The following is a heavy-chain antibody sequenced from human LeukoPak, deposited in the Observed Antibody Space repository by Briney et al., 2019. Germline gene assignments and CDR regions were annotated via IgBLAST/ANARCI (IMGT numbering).Heavy chain of an antibody. CDR2: INHSGST. D-gene: IGHD6-19*01. V-gene: IGHV4-34*01. J-gene: IGHJ4*02. CDR1: GGSFSGYY. CDR3: VRPGAAVAGEPYFDY. Sequence: PSETLSLTWAVYGGSFSGYYWSWIRQPTGKGLEWIGEINHSGSTNYNPSLKSRVTISVDTSKNQFSLKLSSVTAADTAVYYCVRPGAAVAGEPYFDYWGQGTLVTVSS.